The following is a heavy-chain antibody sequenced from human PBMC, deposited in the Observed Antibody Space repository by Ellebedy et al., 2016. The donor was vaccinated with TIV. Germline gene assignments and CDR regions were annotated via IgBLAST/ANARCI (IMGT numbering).Heavy chain of an antibody. J-gene: IGHJ5*02. D-gene: IGHD1-1*01. CDR1: GFTVSSNY. Sequence: PGGSLRLSCAASGFTVSSNYMSWVRQAPGKGLEWVSVIYSGGSTYYADSVKGRFTISRHNSKNTLYLQMNSLRAEDTAVYYCARVYNWNDLGWFDPWGQGTLVTVSS. CDR2: IYSGGST. CDR3: ARVYNWNDLGWFDP. V-gene: IGHV3-53*04.